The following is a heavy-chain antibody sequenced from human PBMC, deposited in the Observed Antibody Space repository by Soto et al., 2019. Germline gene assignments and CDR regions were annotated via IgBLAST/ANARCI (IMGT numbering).Heavy chain of an antibody. D-gene: IGHD2-2*01. CDR3: RSSTSCYDESCVDV. CDR1: GYSISSGNY. Sequence: PSETLSLTCAVSGYSISSGNYWAWIRQPPGRGLEWIGSRYHIGSTHYNTPLKSRVTISVDTSKNHFSLELSSVTAPDTTIYYCRSSTSCYDESCVDVWGQGTMVTVSS. J-gene: IGHJ6*02. CDR2: RYHIGST. V-gene: IGHV4-38-2*01.